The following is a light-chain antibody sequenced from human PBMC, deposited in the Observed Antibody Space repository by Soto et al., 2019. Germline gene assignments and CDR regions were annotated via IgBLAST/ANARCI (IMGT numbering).Light chain of an antibody. CDR2: GAS. Sequence: EMVMTQSPATLSVSPGERATLSCRASQSVSSNLAWYQQKPGQAPRLLIYGASTRATGIPARFSGSGSGTEFTLTISSLEPEDFAVYYCQQRSNWPTFGQGTRLEIK. CDR3: QQRSNWPT. J-gene: IGKJ5*01. CDR1: QSVSSN. V-gene: IGKV3-15*01.